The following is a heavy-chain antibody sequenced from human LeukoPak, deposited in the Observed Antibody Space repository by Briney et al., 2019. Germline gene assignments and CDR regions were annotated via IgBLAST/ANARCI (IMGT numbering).Heavy chain of an antibody. D-gene: IGHD2-2*03. V-gene: IGHV3-30*02. J-gene: IGHJ3*02. CDR1: GFTFSSYG. CDR2: IRYDGSNK. Sequence: GGSLRLSCAASGFTFSSYGMHWVRQAPGKGLEWVAFIRYDGSNKYYADSVKGRFTISRDNSKNTLYLQMNSLRAEDTAVYYCAKPMDIVVVPAARGAFDIWGQGTMVTVSS. CDR3: AKPMDIVVVPAARGAFDI.